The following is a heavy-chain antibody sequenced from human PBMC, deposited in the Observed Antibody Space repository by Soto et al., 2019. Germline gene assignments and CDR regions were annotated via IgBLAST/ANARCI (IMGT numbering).Heavy chain of an antibody. CDR2: ISLYSDGT. V-gene: IGHV1-18*01. CDR1: GHTFSNYG. CDR3: ARVVPGAEAWFGP. J-gene: IGHJ5*02. D-gene: IGHD2-2*01. Sequence: ASVKVSCKTSGHTFSNYGITWVRQAPGQPLEWLGWISLYSDGTNYAQKFQGRVSMTTDTSTSTAYMELRSLRSDDTAVYYCARVVPGAEAWFGPWGQGTLVTVSS.